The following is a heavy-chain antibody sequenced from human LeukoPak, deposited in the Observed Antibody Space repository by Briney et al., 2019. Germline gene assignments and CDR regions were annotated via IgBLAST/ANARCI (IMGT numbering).Heavy chain of an antibody. CDR1: GFTFSTYD. CDR3: ARDSSGWGLDV. D-gene: IGHD6-19*01. CDR2: IGRAGDT. J-gene: IGHJ6*02. Sequence: GGSLRLSCAASGFTFSTYDMHWVRQATGRGLEWVSAIGRAGDTHYPGSVKGRFTISRENAKNSLYLQMNSLRAGDTAVYYCARDSSGWGLDVWGQGTTVTVSS. V-gene: IGHV3-13*04.